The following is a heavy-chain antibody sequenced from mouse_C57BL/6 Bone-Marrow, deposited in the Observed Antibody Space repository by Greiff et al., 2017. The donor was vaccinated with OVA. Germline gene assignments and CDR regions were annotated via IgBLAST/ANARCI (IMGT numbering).Heavy chain of an antibody. V-gene: IGHV5-4*01. J-gene: IGHJ3*01. Sequence: EVKLMESGGGLVKPGGSLKLSCAASGFTFSSYAMSWVRQTPEKRLEWVATISDGGSYTYYPDNVKGRFTISRDNAKNNLYLQMSHLKSEDTAMCYCARDRAYWGQGTLVTVSA. CDR1: GFTFSSYA. CDR3: ARDRAY. CDR2: ISDGGSYT.